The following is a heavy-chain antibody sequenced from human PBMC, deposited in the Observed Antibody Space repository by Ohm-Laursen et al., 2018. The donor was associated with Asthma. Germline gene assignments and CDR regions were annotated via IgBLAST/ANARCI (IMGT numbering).Heavy chain of an antibody. CDR3: AKDVFAGPNVVVVTAADC. J-gene: IGHJ4*02. CDR2: LFPDGRRT. D-gene: IGHD2-21*02. V-gene: IGHV3-74*01. Sequence: SLRLSCAASGFTLGDYFMHWVRQGPGEGLLWISHLFPDGRRTNYADAVKGRFTISRDNPKNILYLQMNSLRADDTAVYFCAKDVFAGPNVVVVTAADCWGQGTLVTVSA. CDR1: GFTLGDYF.